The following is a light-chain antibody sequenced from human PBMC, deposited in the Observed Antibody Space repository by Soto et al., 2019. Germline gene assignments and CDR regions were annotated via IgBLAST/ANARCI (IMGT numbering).Light chain of an antibody. V-gene: IGLV1-47*02. J-gene: IGLJ2*01. CDR2: GTN. Sequence: QSVLTQPPSASGTPGQRVTISCSGGRSNIGGYNYVYWFQQYPGTAPKVLVFGTNMRPSGVPDRFSASKSGTSGSLTIGGRLFEDEADYYCSAWDASLRVVLFGGGTKLTVL. CDR3: SAWDASLRVVL. CDR1: RSNIGGYNY.